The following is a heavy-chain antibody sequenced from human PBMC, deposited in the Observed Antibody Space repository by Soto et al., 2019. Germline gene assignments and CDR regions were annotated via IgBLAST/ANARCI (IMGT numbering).Heavy chain of an antibody. CDR2: ISSSSSYI. V-gene: IGHV3-21*04. CDR1: GFTFSSYS. CDR3: AKGRAAVAGLFDY. Sequence: GGSLRLSCAASGFTFSSYSMNWVRQAPGKGLEWVSSISSSSSYIYYADSVKGRFTISRDNAKNSLYLQMNSLRAEDTAVYYCAKGRAAVAGLFDYWGQGTLVTVSS. J-gene: IGHJ4*02. D-gene: IGHD6-19*01.